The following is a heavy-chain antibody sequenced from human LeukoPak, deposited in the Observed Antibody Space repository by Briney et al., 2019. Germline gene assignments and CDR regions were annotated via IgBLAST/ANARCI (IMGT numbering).Heavy chain of an antibody. J-gene: IGHJ4*02. CDR1: GGTFSSYA. V-gene: IGHV1-69*01. D-gene: IGHD6-13*01. CDR2: IIPIFGTA. CDR3: AREGAYSGSPLDY. Sequence: SVKVSCKASGGTFSSYAISWVRQAPGQGLEWMGGIIPIFGTANYAQKFQGRVTITADESTSTAYMELSSLRSEDTAVYYCAREGAYSGSPLDYWGQGTLVTVSS.